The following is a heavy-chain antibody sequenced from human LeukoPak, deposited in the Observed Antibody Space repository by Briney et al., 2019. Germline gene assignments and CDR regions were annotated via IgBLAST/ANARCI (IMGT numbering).Heavy chain of an antibody. D-gene: IGHD6-19*01. CDR2: ISWNGGSI. CDR1: GFTFDDYA. Sequence: PGRSLRLSCAASGFTFDDYAMHWVRQAPGKGLEWVSGISWNGGSIGYADSVKGRFTISRDNAKNSLYLQMHSLRADDMALYYCAKGSGEWLIPDPIDYWGQGTLVTVSS. V-gene: IGHV3-9*03. J-gene: IGHJ4*02. CDR3: AKGSGEWLIPDPIDY.